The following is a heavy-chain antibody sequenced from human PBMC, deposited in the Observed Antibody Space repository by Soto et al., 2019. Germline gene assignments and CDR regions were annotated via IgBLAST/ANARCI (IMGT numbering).Heavy chain of an antibody. J-gene: IGHJ5*02. D-gene: IGHD5-18*01. CDR1: GGSINGGGYY. CDR3: ARGRGYSYQNFFDL. Sequence: QVQLQESGPGLVKPSQTLSLTCTVPGGSINGGGYYWTWIRQHPGKGLEWFGNIYNSGTTYYNPSLEGRVSISLDMSKNQFSLKLTSVTAAYSAVYYCARGRGYSYQNFFDLWGHGIRVTVSS. CDR2: IYNSGTT. V-gene: IGHV4-31*03.